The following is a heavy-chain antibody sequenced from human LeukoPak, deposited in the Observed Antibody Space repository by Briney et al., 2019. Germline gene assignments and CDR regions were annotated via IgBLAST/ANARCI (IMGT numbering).Heavy chain of an antibody. J-gene: IGHJ4*02. CDR1: GGPITTSNNY. V-gene: IGHV4-39*01. CDR3: ARLQFLEWLLSLGYFDY. Sequence: PSETLSLTCTVSGGPITTSNNYWGWIRQPPGQGLEWIGNIYYSGSTYYNQSLKSRITISVDTSKNQFSLKLNSVTAADTAVYYCARLQFLEWLLSLGYFDYWGQGTLVTVAS. D-gene: IGHD3-3*01. CDR2: IYYSGST.